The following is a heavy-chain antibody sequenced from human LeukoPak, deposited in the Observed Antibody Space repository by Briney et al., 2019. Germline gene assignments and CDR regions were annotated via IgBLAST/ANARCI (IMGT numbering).Heavy chain of an antibody. Sequence: FLRLSCAASGFTFDDYAMHWVRPAPGKGLEWVSGISWNSGSIGYADSVKGRFTISRDNAKNSLYLQMNSLRAEDTAVYYCARDGYSGSYIYWGQGTLVTVSS. V-gene: IGHV3-9*01. CDR2: ISWNSGSI. CDR1: GFTFDDYA. J-gene: IGHJ4*02. D-gene: IGHD1-26*01. CDR3: ARDGYSGSYIY.